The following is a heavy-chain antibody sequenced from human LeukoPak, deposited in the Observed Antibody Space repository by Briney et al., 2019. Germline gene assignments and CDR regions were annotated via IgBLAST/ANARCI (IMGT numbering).Heavy chain of an antibody. Sequence: SETLSLTCTVYGGPFSGYYWSWIRQPPGKGLEWIGEINHSGSTNYNPSLKSRVTISVDTSKNQFSLTLSSVTAADTAVYYCARGLRVKMSGVVPTWAHEAFDVWGQGTMVTLS. CDR1: GGPFSGYY. CDR3: ARGLRVKMSGVVPTWAHEAFDV. J-gene: IGHJ3*01. CDR2: INHSGST. D-gene: IGHD3-3*01. V-gene: IGHV4-34*01.